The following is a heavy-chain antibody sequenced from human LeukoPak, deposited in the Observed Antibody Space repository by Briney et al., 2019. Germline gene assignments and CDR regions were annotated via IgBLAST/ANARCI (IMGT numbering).Heavy chain of an antibody. V-gene: IGHV1-18*01. Sequence: ASVKASCKASGYTFTSYGISWVRQAPGQGLEWMGWISAYNGNTNYAQKLQGRVTMTTDTSTSTAYMELRSLRSDDTAVYYCARVCYYDSSGYYRFDYWGQGTLVTVSS. J-gene: IGHJ4*02. D-gene: IGHD3-22*01. CDR3: ARVCYYDSSGYYRFDY. CDR2: ISAYNGNT. CDR1: GYTFTSYG.